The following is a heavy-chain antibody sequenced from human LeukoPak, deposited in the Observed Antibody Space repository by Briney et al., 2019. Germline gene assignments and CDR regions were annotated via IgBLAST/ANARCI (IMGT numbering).Heavy chain of an antibody. V-gene: IGHV1-2*02. D-gene: IGHD7-27*01. CDR3: ARGRRILEGPENAGDFFDY. CDR1: GYTFTGYY. Sequence: GASVKVSCKASGYTFTGYYMHWVRQAPGQGLEWMGWIKPNSGATDYAQNFQARVTMTRDTSSGTAYLDLSGLTSDDTAAYYCARGRRILEGPENAGDFFDYWGQGTLVTVSS. J-gene: IGHJ4*01. CDR2: IKPNSGAT.